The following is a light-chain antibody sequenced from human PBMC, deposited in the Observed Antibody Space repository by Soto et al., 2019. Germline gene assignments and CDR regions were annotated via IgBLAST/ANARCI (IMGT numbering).Light chain of an antibody. CDR2: GAS. CDR1: QSVSSSY. Sequence: IVLTQSPGTLSLSLGEGATLTSRASQSVSSSYLAWYQQKPGQAPRILIYGASSRATGIPDRFSGSGSGTDFTLTISRLEPEDFAVYYCQQYGSSPRTFGQGTKVDIK. J-gene: IGKJ1*01. CDR3: QQYGSSPRT. V-gene: IGKV3-20*01.